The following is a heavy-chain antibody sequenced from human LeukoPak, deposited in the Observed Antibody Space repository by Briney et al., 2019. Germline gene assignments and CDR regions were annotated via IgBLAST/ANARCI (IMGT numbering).Heavy chain of an antibody. V-gene: IGHV4-34*01. CDR2: INDSGSI. J-gene: IGHJ6*03. D-gene: IGHD3-3*01. CDR1: GGSFSGYY. CDR3: ARAFTIFGVVRQAYYMDV. Sequence: SETLSLTCAVYGGSFSGYYWSWIRQPPGKGLEWIAEINDSGSIHYNPSLKSRVTISGDTSKNQFSLKLSSVTAADTAVYYCARAFTIFGVVRQAYYMDVWGKGTTVTVSS.